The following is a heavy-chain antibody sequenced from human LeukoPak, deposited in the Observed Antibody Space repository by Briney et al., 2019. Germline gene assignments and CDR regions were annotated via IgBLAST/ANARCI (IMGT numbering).Heavy chain of an antibody. Sequence: GGSLRLSCAASGFTFSDHYMEWVRQAPGKGLEWVGRSRNKVNSYTTEYAASVKGRFTISRDESKNSLYLQMNSLKTDDTAVYYCVRGIVGATDSWGQGTPVTVSS. V-gene: IGHV3-72*01. J-gene: IGHJ4*02. D-gene: IGHD1-26*01. CDR3: VRGIVGATDS. CDR2: SRNKVNSYTT. CDR1: GFTFSDHY.